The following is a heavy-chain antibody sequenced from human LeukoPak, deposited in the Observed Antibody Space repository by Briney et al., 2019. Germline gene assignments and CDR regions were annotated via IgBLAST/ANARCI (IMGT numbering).Heavy chain of an antibody. CDR3: ARVGYSYEFDY. CDR2: IYYSGST. D-gene: IGHD5-18*01. V-gene: IGHV4-59*08. Sequence: SETLSLTCAVYGGSFSGYYWSWIRQPPGKGLEWIGYIYYSGSTNYNPSLKSRVTISVDTSKNQFSLKLSSVTAADTAVYYCARVGYSYEFDYWGQGTLVTVSS. J-gene: IGHJ4*02. CDR1: GGSFSGYY.